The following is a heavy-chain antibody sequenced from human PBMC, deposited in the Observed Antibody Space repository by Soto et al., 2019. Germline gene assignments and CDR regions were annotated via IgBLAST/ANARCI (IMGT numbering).Heavy chain of an antibody. D-gene: IGHD3-3*01. Sequence: GGSLRLSCVASGFTFSNYGMHWVRQAPGKGLECLTLISFDGSNKFDSDSVKGRFTISRDNSKNTLYLQMNSLRTEDTAVYYCAKDYDFWSSPASDGMDVWGQGTTVTVSS. V-gene: IGHV3-30*18. J-gene: IGHJ6*02. CDR2: ISFDGSNK. CDR3: AKDYDFWSSPASDGMDV. CDR1: GFTFSNYG.